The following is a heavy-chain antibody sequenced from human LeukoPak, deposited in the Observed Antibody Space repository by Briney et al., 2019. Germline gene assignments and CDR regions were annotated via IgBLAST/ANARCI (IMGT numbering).Heavy chain of an antibody. D-gene: IGHD5-24*01. CDR2: IHPSGIF. CDR1: GGSCDDYY. J-gene: IGHJ5*02. V-gene: IGHV4-34*01. CDR3: ARGRDRSKAGDR. Sequence: SETLSLTCAVYGGSCDDYYCSWIRQPPGKGLEWIGEIHPSGIFYYNSSLVSRVSISIDTSKSQFSLRLTSVTAADTAFYYCARGRDRSKAGDRWGQGSLVTVSS.